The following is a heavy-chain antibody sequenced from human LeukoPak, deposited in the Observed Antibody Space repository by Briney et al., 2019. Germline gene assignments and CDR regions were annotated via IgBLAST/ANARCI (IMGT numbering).Heavy chain of an antibody. D-gene: IGHD2-8*02. J-gene: IGHJ4*02. Sequence: PGGSLRLSCAASGFTFSTYWMSWVRQAPGKGLDWVANIKQDGSVKYYVDSVKGRFTISRDNAKNSLYLQMNSLRAEDTAVYYCTREKLDTRGYIDFWGQGALVTVSS. CDR2: IKQDGSVK. CDR1: GFTFSTYW. V-gene: IGHV3-7*01. CDR3: TREKLDTRGYIDF.